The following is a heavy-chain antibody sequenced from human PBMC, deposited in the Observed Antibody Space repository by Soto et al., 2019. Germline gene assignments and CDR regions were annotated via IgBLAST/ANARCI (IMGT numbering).Heavy chain of an antibody. D-gene: IGHD3-3*01. CDR1: GGSFSGYY. V-gene: IGHV4-34*01. CDR2: INHSGST. J-gene: IGHJ5*02. Sequence: SETLSLTCAVYGGSFSGYYWSWIRQPPGKGLEWIGEINHSGSTNYNPSLKSRVTISVDTSKNQFSLKLSSVTAADTAVYYCAREVRGIFGVAENPINWFDPWGQGTLVTVSS. CDR3: AREVRGIFGVAENPINWFDP.